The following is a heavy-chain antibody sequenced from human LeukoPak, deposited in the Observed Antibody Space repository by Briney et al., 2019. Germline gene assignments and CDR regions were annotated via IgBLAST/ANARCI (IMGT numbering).Heavy chain of an antibody. Sequence: GGSLRLSCAASGFPFSSYGMHWVRQAPGKGLEWVAFIPYDGSDKFYADSVKGRFTISRDNSKSTLYLQMNSLRAEDTAVYYCAELGITMIGGVWGKGTTVTISS. J-gene: IGHJ6*04. D-gene: IGHD3-10*02. CDR3: AELGITMIGGV. V-gene: IGHV3-30*02. CDR2: IPYDGSDK. CDR1: GFPFSSYG.